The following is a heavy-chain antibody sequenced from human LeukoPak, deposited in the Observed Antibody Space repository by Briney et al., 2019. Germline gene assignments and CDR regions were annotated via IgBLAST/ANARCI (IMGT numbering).Heavy chain of an antibody. J-gene: IGHJ4*02. V-gene: IGHV3-21*05. CDR1: GFTFNSYG. Sequence: GGSLRLSCAASGFTFNSYGMHWVRQAPGKGLEWVSYISSSSSYTDYADSVKGRFTISRDNAKNSLYLQMNSLRAEDTAVYYCARVVDYNFVYWGQGTLVTVSS. CDR3: ARVVDYNFVY. CDR2: ISSSSSYT. D-gene: IGHD3-10*01.